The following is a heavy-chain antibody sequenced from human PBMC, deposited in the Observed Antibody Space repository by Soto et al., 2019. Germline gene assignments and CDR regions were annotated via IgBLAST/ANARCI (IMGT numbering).Heavy chain of an antibody. CDR3: AKQGLPHHNWFDP. V-gene: IGHV3-30*18. D-gene: IGHD2-15*01. CDR1: GFPFISYC. J-gene: IGHJ5*02. Sequence: PGGSLRLSCTAAGFPFISYCIHWVRQAPGKGLEWVAVISYDGSNKYYADSVKGRFTISRDNSKNTLYLQVNSLRADDTAVYYCAKQGLPHHNWFDPWGQGTLVTVSS. CDR2: ISYDGSNK.